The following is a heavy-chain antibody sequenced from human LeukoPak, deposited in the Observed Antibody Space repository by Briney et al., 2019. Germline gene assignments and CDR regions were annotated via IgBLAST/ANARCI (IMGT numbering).Heavy chain of an antibody. CDR1: GFTFGTFG. D-gene: IGHD3-3*01. V-gene: IGHV3-30*18. CDR2: VLYDGSHK. J-gene: IGHJ4*02. CDR3: AKKPPGNFWSGYFDY. Sequence: GRSLRLSCAASGFTFGTFGMHWVRQAPGKGREWGAFVLYDGSHKHYADSVKGRFTISRDNSKNTLYLQMISLRAEDTAIYYCAKKPPGNFWSGYFDYWGQGTLVTVSS.